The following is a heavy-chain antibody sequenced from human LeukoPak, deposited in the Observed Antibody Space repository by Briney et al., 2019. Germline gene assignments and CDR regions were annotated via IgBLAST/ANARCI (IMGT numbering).Heavy chain of an antibody. CDR1: GFTFSSYW. CDR3: ASNPSGPQNWNYFDY. D-gene: IGHD1-1*01. CDR2: IKQDGSEK. J-gene: IGHJ4*02. Sequence: PGGPLRLSCAASGFTFSSYWMSWVRQAPGKGLEWVANIKQDGSEKYYVDSVKGRFTISRDNAKNSLYLQMNSLRAEDTAVYYCASNPSGPQNWNYFDYWGQGTLVTVSS. V-gene: IGHV3-7*01.